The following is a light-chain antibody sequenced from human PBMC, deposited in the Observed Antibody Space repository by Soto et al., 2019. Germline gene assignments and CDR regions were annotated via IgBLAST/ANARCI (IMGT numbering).Light chain of an antibody. CDR2: YDS. J-gene: IGLJ1*01. V-gene: IGLV3-21*04. CDR3: QVWDNSSDHYV. Sequence: SYELTQPPSVSVAPGKTARITCGGNNIGSKSVHWYQQKPGQAPVLVIYYDSDRPSGIPERFSGCNSGNTATLTISRVEAGDEADYYCQVWDNSSDHYVFGTGTKVTVL. CDR1: NIGSKS.